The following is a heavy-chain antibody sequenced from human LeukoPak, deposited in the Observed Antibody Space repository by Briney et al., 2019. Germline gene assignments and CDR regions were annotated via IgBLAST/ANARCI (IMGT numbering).Heavy chain of an antibody. CDR2: ISSSSSYI. CDR1: GFTFRSYS. J-gene: IGHJ4*02. D-gene: IGHD3-10*01. V-gene: IGHV3-21*01. CDR3: ARDYYGSGSYYLLYYFDY. Sequence: PGGSLRLSCAASGFTFRSYSMNWLRRAPGKGLECVSSISSSSSYIYYADSVKGRFTISRDNAKNSLYLQMNSLRAEDTAVYYCARDYYGSGSYYLLYYFDYWGQGTLVTVSS.